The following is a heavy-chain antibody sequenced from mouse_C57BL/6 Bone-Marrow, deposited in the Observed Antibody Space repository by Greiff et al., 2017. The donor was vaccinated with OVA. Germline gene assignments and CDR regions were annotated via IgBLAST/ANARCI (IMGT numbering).Heavy chain of an antibody. Sequence: QVQLKESGPGLVAPSQSLSITCTVSGFSLTSYAISWVRQPPGKGLEWLGVIWPGGGTNYNSALIPRLSTSKDNAKSQVFLKMNSLQTDDTARYYGAKYDGSSSGYYAMDYWGQGTSVTVSS. CDR3: AKYDGSSSGYYAMDY. CDR1: GFSLTSYA. CDR2: IWPGGGT. V-gene: IGHV2-9-1*01. D-gene: IGHD1-1*01. J-gene: IGHJ4*01.